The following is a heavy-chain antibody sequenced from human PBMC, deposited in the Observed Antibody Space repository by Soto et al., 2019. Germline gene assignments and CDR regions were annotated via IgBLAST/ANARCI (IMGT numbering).Heavy chain of an antibody. J-gene: IGHJ4*02. CDR1: GGSISSHY. Sequence: QVQLQESGPGLVKPSETLSLTCTVSGGSISSHYWSWIRQPPGKGLEWIGYFYYSGNTNYNPSLXSXVXXSADTSKNQFSLRLNSVTAADTAVYYCARDGPPGYWGQGTLVTVSS. CDR3: ARDGPPGY. CDR2: FYYSGNT. V-gene: IGHV4-59*11.